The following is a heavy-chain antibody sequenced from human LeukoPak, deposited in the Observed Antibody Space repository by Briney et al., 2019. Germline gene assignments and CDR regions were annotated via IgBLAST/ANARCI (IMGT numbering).Heavy chain of an antibody. V-gene: IGHV3-30*18. CDR1: GFTFSSYG. CDR2: ISYDGSNK. D-gene: IGHD3-10*01. Sequence: GRSLRLSCAASGFTFSSYGMHWVRQAPGKGLEWVAVISYDGSNKYYADSVKGRFTISRDNSKNTLYLQMNSLRAEDTAVYYCAKAGSISNFDYWGQGTLVTVSS. J-gene: IGHJ4*02. CDR3: AKAGSISNFDY.